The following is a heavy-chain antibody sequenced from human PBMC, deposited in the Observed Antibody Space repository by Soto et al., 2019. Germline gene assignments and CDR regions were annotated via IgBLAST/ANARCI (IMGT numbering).Heavy chain of an antibody. D-gene: IGHD1-7*01. Sequence: LSLTCTVSGGSISNNNYYWGWIRQPPGKGLEWIGSMYYSGSTYYNSSLKSRVTISVDTSKNQFSLKLSSVTAADTAVYYCARRGGTTANYYYGMDVWGQGTTVTVSS. CDR2: MYYSGST. CDR3: ARRGGTTANYYYGMDV. V-gene: IGHV4-39*01. J-gene: IGHJ6*02. CDR1: GGSISNNNYY.